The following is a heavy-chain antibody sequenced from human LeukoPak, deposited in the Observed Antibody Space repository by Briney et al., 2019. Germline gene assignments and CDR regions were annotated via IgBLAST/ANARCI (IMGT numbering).Heavy chain of an antibody. CDR2: ISVSGGNT. Sequence: GGSLRLSCAASGFTFSSYAMSWVRQVPGKGLEWVSAISVSGGNTKYADSEKGQFTISRDNSKNTLYLQMNSLRAEDTAVYYCARVVSSWYYFDYWGQGTLVTVSS. J-gene: IGHJ4*02. CDR1: GFTFSSYA. D-gene: IGHD6-13*01. CDR3: ARVVSSWYYFDY. V-gene: IGHV3-23*01.